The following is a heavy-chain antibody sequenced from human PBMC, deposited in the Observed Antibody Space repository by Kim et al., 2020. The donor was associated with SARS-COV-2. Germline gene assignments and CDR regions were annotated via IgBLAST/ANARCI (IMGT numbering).Heavy chain of an antibody. Sequence: SETLSLTCTVSGGSISSSSYYWGWIRQPPGKGLEWIGSIYYSGSTYYNPSLKSRVTISVDTSKNQFSLKLSSVTAADTAVYYCARPITMVRGVIIVSWFDPWGQGTLVTVSS. CDR1: GGSISSSSYY. CDR3: ARPITMVRGVIIVSWFDP. D-gene: IGHD3-10*01. V-gene: IGHV4-39*01. CDR2: IYYSGST. J-gene: IGHJ5*02.